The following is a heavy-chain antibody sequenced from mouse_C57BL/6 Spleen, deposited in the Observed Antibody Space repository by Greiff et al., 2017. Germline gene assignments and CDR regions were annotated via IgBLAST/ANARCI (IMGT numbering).Heavy chain of an antibody. J-gene: IGHJ4*01. V-gene: IGHV3-6*01. Sequence: ESGPGLVKPSQSLSLTCSVTGYSITSGYYWNWIRQFPGNKLEWMGYISYDGSNNYNPSLKNRISITRDTSKNQFFLKLNSVTTEDTATYYCAREASSGYDYAMDYWGQGTSVTVSS. CDR2: ISYDGSN. D-gene: IGHD3-2*02. CDR1: GYSITSGYY. CDR3: AREASSGYDYAMDY.